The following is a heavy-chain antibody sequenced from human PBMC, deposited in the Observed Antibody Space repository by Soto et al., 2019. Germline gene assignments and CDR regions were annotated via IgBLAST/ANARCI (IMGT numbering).Heavy chain of an antibody. CDR2: ISNNGRST. CDR1: GFSFGDNY. D-gene: IGHD2-21*02. Sequence: EVQLVESGGGLVQPGGSLRVSCAASGFSFGDNYMHWVRQTQGKGLVWVSRISNNGRSTFYADSVKGRFTISRDDAKKMVFLQMSSLRAEDTAVYFCAREVFATDFYYLDFWGRGTLVTVSS. J-gene: IGHJ4*02. CDR3: AREVFATDFYYLDF. V-gene: IGHV3-74*01.